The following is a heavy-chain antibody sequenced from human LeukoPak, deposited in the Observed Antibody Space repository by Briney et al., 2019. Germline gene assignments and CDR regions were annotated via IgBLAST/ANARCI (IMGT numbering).Heavy chain of an antibody. CDR1: GFTFSSYG. Sequence: GGSLRLSCAASGFTFSSYGMHWVRQAPGKGLEWVAVISYDGSNKYYADSVKGRFTISRDNSKNTLYLQMNSLRAEDTAVYYCARVGQGGYPPNWGQGTLVTVSS. V-gene: IGHV3-30*03. CDR3: ARVGQGGYPPN. CDR2: ISYDGSNK. J-gene: IGHJ4*02. D-gene: IGHD5-12*01.